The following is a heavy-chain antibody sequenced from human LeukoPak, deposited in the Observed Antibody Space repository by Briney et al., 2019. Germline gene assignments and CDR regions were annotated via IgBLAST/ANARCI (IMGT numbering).Heavy chain of an antibody. D-gene: IGHD3-22*01. J-gene: IGHJ4*02. CDR2: INPDSGGT. CDR3: ARVDDRGHYYDSSGPRKLFDY. Sequence: ASVKVSCKASGYTFTGYYMHWVRQAPGQGLERMGWINPDSGGTNYAQKFQGRVTMTRDTSIRTAYMELSRLRSDDTAVYYCARVDDRGHYYDSSGPRKLFDYWGQGTLVTVSS. CDR1: GYTFTGYY. V-gene: IGHV1-2*02.